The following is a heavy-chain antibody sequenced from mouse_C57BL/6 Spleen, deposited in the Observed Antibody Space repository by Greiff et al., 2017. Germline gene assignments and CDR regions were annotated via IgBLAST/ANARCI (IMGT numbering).Heavy chain of an antibody. CDR1: GYSFTSYY. Sequence: QVHVKQSGPELVKPGASVKISCKASGYSFTSYYIHWVKQRPGQGLEWIGWIYPGSGNTKYNEKFKGKATLTADTSSSTAYMQLSSLTSEDSAVYYCARELGQGAWFAYWGQGTLVTVSA. CDR3: ARELGQGAWFAY. CDR2: IYPGSGNT. D-gene: IGHD4-1*01. V-gene: IGHV1-66*01. J-gene: IGHJ3*01.